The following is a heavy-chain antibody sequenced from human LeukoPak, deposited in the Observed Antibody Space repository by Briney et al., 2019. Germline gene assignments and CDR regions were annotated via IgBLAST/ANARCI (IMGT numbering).Heavy chain of an antibody. CDR2: IYYSGST. CDR1: GGSISSYY. D-gene: IGHD6-13*01. CDR3: ARLSGARIAAAGLFDC. V-gene: IGHV4-59*08. J-gene: IGHJ4*02. Sequence: SETLSLTCTVSGGSISSYYWSWIRQPPGKGLEWIGYIYYSGSTNYNPSLKTRVTISVDTSKNQFSLKLSSVTAADTAVYYCARLSGARIAAAGLFDCWGQGTLVTVSS.